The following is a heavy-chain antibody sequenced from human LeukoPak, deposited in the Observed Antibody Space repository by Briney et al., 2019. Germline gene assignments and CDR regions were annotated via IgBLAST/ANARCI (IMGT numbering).Heavy chain of an antibody. Sequence: SETLSLTCTVSGGSISSYYWSWIRQPPGKGLEWIGYIYYSGSTNYNPSLKSRVTISVDTSKNQFSLKLSSVTAADTAVYYCARPSYAPGYYGMDVWGQGTTVTVSS. D-gene: IGHD1-26*01. CDR3: ARPSYAPGYYGMDV. CDR2: IYYSGST. CDR1: GGSISSYY. V-gene: IGHV4-59*01. J-gene: IGHJ6*02.